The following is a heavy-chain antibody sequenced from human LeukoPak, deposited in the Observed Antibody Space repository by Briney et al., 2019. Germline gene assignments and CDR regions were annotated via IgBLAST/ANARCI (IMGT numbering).Heavy chain of an antibody. J-gene: IGHJ6*03. Sequence: SETLSLTCTVSGGSISSYYWSWIRQPAGKGLEWIGRIYTSGNTNYNPSLKSRVTMSVDTSKNQFSLKLRSVTAADTAVYYCARGYNWGSPTRNFYYLDVWGKGTTVTVSS. CDR3: ARGYNWGSPTRNFYYLDV. CDR2: IYTSGNT. V-gene: IGHV4-4*07. CDR1: GGSISSYY. D-gene: IGHD7-27*01.